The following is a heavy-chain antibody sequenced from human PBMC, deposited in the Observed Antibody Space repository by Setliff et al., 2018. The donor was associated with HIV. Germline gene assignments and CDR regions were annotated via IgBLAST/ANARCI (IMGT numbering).Heavy chain of an antibody. J-gene: IGHJ2*01. CDR3: ARPSAGGGDNYWYFDL. CDR2: IYYSGTT. D-gene: IGHD2-21*02. Sequence: SETLSLTCTVSGGTISSSDYYWGWIRQPPGKGLEWIGSIYYSGTTYYNPSLKSRVTISVDTSKNKFSRKLSSVTAADTAVYYCARPSAGGGDNYWYFDLWGRGTLVTVSS. V-gene: IGHV4-39*01. CDR1: GGTISSSDYY.